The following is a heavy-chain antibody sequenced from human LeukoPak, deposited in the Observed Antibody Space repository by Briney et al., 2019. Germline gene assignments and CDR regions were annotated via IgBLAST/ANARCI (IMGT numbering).Heavy chain of an antibody. D-gene: IGHD2-8*01. CDR2: ISSSGSTI. Sequence: GGALRLSCAASGFTFSSYEMNWVRQAPGKGLDWVSYISSSGSTIYYADSVKGRFTISRDNAKNSLYLQMDSLKAEDTAVYYCVRVRYCTNDCRTQYFDYWGQGTLVTVSS. J-gene: IGHJ4*02. V-gene: IGHV3-48*03. CDR3: VRVRYCTNDCRTQYFDY. CDR1: GFTFSSYE.